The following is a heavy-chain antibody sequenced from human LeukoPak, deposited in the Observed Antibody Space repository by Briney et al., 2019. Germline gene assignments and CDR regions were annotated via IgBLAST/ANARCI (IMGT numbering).Heavy chain of an antibody. CDR3: ATPHDATAYYYDSSGYFY. CDR2: IYPGDSDT. V-gene: IGHV5-51*04. J-gene: IGHJ4*02. Sequence: GESLKISCQGSGYSFSSYWIGWVRQMPGKGLEWMGVIYPGDSDTTYSPSFQGQVTISADKPITTAYLQWSSLKASDTAMYYCATPHDATAYYYDSSGYFYWGQGTLVTVSS. D-gene: IGHD3-22*01. CDR1: GYSFSSYW.